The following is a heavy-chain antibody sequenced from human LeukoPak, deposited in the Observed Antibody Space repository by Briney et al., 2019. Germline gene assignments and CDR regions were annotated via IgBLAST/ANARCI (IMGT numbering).Heavy chain of an antibody. CDR1: GFTFSSYE. J-gene: IGHJ4*02. CDR2: ISSSGSTI. D-gene: IGHD3-22*01. Sequence: GGSLRLSCAASGFTFSSYEMNWVRQAPGKGLEWVLYISSSGSTIYYADSVKGRFTISRDNAKNSLYLQMNSLRAEDTAVYYCARAGARYDSKPYYFDYWGQGTLVTVSS. CDR3: ARAGARYDSKPYYFDY. V-gene: IGHV3-48*03.